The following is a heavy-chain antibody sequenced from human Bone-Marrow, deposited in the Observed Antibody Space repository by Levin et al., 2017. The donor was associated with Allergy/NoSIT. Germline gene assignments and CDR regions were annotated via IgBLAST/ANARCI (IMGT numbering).Heavy chain of an antibody. D-gene: IGHD6-19*01. CDR3: TKDVPYSAGWESKY. V-gene: IGHV3-15*01. Sequence: SCAASGFNFNDAWMTWVRQAPGKGLEWVGRIKSKVDGGTTDYAAPVKGRCTISRDDSKNMVYLQMNGLRVEDTAVYYCTKDVPYSAGWESKYWGQGTLVSVSS. J-gene: IGHJ4*02. CDR1: GFNFNDAW. CDR2: IKSKVDGGTT.